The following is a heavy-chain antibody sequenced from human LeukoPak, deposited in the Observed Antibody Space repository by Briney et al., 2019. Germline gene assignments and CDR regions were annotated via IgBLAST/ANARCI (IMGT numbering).Heavy chain of an antibody. CDR3: ARLTALAGHRGAFDI. D-gene: IGHD6-19*01. CDR1: GGSIGGHTFY. J-gene: IGHJ3*02. CDR2: IYYNGNT. V-gene: IGHV4-39*01. Sequence: SSETLSLTCNVSGGSIGGHTFYWDWIRQPPGKGLEWIATIYYNGNTFYNPSLKSRVAISIDMSKSQFSLHLSSVTAADTAIYYCARLTALAGHRGAFDIWGPGTMVTVSS.